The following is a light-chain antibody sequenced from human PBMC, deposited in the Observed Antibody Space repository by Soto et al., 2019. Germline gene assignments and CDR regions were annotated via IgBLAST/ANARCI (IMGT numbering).Light chain of an antibody. Sequence: QSVLTQPASVSGSPGQSSTISCTGTGSDVGGYDYVSWYQQYPGKAPKLVIYDVTNRPSGVSNRFSGSKSGNTAALIIFGLQAEDEADYYCCSYTSSGTYVFGTGTKVTVL. J-gene: IGLJ1*01. V-gene: IGLV2-14*03. CDR2: DVT. CDR1: GSDVGGYDY. CDR3: CSYTSSGTYV.